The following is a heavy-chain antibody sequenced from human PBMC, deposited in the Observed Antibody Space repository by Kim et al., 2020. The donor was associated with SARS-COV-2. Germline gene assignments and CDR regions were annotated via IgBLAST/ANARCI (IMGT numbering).Heavy chain of an antibody. D-gene: IGHD3-22*01. J-gene: IGHJ4*01. CDR1: GGSISNSLSY. Sequence: SETLSLTCTVSGGSISNSLSYWAWLRQPPGKGLEWLGSIFSDGATNHNPAPGSRCTMSLDTSQNTSSWVLSSPTAADTAADYSTTPPGYDDCDYCG. CDR2: IFSDGAT. V-gene: IGHV4-39*02. CDR3: TTPPGYDDCDY.